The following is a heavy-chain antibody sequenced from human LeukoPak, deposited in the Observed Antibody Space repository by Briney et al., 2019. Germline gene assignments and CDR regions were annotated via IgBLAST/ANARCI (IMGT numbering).Heavy chain of an antibody. D-gene: IGHD6-13*01. CDR2: IYYSGST. J-gene: IGHJ4*02. Sequence: SETLSLTCTVSGGSISSSSYYWGWIRQPPGKGLEWIGSIYYSGSTYYNPSLKSRVTISVDTSKNQFSLKLNSVTAADTAVYYCARHGSYSSSFGYFDYWGQGTLVTVSS. CDR1: GGSISSSSYY. CDR3: ARHGSYSSSFGYFDY. V-gene: IGHV4-39*01.